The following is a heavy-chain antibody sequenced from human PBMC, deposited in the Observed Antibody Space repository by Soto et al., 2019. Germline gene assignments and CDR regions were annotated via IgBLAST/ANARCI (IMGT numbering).Heavy chain of an antibody. V-gene: IGHV1-69*01. CDR1: GDTFSSYA. Sequence: QVQLVKSGAEVKKPGSSVKVSCKASGDTFSSYAISWVRQAPGQGLEWMGGIIPIFGTANYAQKFQGRVTITADESTSTAYMELSSLRSEDTAVYYCARDGSGYRSRASPMDVWGQGTTVTVSS. CDR2: IIPIFGTA. CDR3: ARDGSGYRSRASPMDV. J-gene: IGHJ6*02. D-gene: IGHD3-22*01.